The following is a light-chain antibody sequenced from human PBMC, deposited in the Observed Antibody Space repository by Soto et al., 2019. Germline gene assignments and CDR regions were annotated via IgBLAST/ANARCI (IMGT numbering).Light chain of an antibody. J-gene: IGKJ4*01. CDR1: QSISSY. V-gene: IGKV1-39*01. Sequence: DIPMTQSPSSLSASVGDRVTITCRASQSISSYLNWYQQKPGKAPKLLIYAASSLQSGVPSRFSGSGSGTDFTLTISSLQPEDFTTYYCQQSNSTPFTFGGGTKVEIK. CDR3: QQSNSTPFT. CDR2: AAS.